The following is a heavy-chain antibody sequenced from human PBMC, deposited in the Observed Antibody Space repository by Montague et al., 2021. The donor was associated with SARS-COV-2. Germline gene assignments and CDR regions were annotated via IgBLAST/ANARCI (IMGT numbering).Heavy chain of an antibody. D-gene: IGHD3-10*01. Sequence: SLRLSCAASVFTFRNYAMTWVRWAPGKGLEWVSAIGDSGTKTHYSDSVKGRFTISRDNSKNTVYLEMNSLKVDDTAVYFCAKDPIPGGSNPYYFDFWGQGTLVTVSS. CDR2: IGDSGTKT. J-gene: IGHJ4*02. V-gene: IGHV3-23*01. CDR1: VFTFRNYA. CDR3: AKDPIPGGSNPYYFDF.